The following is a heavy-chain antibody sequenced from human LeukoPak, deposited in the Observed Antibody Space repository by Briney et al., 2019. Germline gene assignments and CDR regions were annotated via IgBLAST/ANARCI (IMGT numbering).Heavy chain of an antibody. D-gene: IGHD2-2*01. V-gene: IGHV3-7*01. CDR2: IKEDGSEE. CDR3: LVEPGLSFYYNVDV. J-gene: IGHJ6*03. CDR1: GITFSRHW. Sequence: GGSLRLSCAGSGITFSRHWMSWVRQAPGKGLEWVANIKEDGSEENYVDSVKGRFTISRDNAKNSLYLQMNSLRAEDAAVYYCLVEPGLSFYYNVDVWGRGTTVTVSS.